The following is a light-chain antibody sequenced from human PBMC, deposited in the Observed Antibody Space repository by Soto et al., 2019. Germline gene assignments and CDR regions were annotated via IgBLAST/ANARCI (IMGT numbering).Light chain of an antibody. V-gene: IGKV2-30*01. CDR3: LQATHWPDP. CDR1: QSLVYSDGNTY. J-gene: IGKJ2*01. CDR2: KLS. Sequence: DVVMTQSPLSLPVTLGQPASISCRSSQSLVYSDGNTYLSWFQQRPGQSPRRLIHKLSNPDSGVPDRFNRHWSSTYFTLKISRVDAEDGGIYFFLQATHWPDPFGQGTKVDSK.